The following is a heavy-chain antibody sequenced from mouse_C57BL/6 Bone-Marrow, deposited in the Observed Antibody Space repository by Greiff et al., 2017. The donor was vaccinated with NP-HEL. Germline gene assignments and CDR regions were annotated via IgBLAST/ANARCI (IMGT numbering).Heavy chain of an antibody. CDR3: ARRVIYYDYDAYFDY. J-gene: IGHJ2*01. CDR1: GYSFTGYF. V-gene: IGHV1-20*01. D-gene: IGHD2-4*01. Sequence: EVQLQQSGPELVKPGDSVKISCKASGYSFTGYFMNWVMQSHGKSLEWIGRINPYNGDTFYNQKFKGKATLTVDKSSSTAHMELRSLTSEDSAVYYCARRVIYYDYDAYFDYWGQGTTLTVSS. CDR2: INPYNGDT.